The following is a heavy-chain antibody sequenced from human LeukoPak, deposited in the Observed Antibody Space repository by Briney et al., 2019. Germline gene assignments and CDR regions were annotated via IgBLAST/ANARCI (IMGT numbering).Heavy chain of an antibody. CDR1: GGSFSNYA. CDR2: ITPIVDIA. J-gene: IGHJ6*02. Sequence: SVKVSCKASGGSFSNYAFSWVRQAPGQGLEWMGRITPIVDIATYTQKFQGRVTITADKFTSTAYMELSSLTSEDTAVYYCASGLGFCSGSDCTNLVKDYYYGMNVWGQGTTVTVSS. D-gene: IGHD2-15*01. CDR3: ASGLGFCSGSDCTNLVKDYYYGMNV. V-gene: IGHV1-69*04.